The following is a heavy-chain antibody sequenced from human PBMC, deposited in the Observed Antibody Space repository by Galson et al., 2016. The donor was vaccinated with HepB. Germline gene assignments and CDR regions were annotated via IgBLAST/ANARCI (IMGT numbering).Heavy chain of an antibody. J-gene: IGHJ4*02. D-gene: IGHD4-17*01. V-gene: IGHV4-39*01. CDR2: IYYSGST. CDR1: GGSISGTSYY. Sequence: SETLSLTCTVSGGSISGTSYYWGWVRQPPGKGLEWIGSIYYSGSTYYAASLKSRVTISADTSKKQFSLKLSSVTAADTAVYYCARHRQHGDHDSWGPGTLVTVSS. CDR3: ARHRQHGDHDS.